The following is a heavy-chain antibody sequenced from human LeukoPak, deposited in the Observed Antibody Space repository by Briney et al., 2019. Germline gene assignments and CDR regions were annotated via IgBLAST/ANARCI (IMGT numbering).Heavy chain of an antibody. Sequence: GGSLRLSCAASGLTFSSYWMSWVRQAPGKGLEWVANIKQDGSQKYYVDSVRGRFTISRDNAKNSLYLQMNSLRLEDTAVYYCARGEYYYDGGYWGQGTLVTVSS. CDR3: ARGEYYYDGGY. CDR1: GLTFSSYW. J-gene: IGHJ4*02. V-gene: IGHV3-7*03. CDR2: IKQDGSQK. D-gene: IGHD3-22*01.